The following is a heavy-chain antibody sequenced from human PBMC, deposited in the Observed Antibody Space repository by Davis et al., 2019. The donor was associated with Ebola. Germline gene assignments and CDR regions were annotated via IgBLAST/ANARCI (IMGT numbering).Heavy chain of an antibody. CDR1: GGSISSYY. CDR3: ARGLQSSSWEKYYFDY. V-gene: IGHV4-59*01. CDR2: IYYSGST. D-gene: IGHD6-13*01. Sequence: SETLSLTCTVSGGSISSYYWSWIRQPPGKGLEWIGYIYYSGSTNYNPSLKSRVTISVDTSKNQFSLKLSSVTAADTAVYYCARGLQSSSWEKYYFDYWGQGTLVTVSS. J-gene: IGHJ4*02.